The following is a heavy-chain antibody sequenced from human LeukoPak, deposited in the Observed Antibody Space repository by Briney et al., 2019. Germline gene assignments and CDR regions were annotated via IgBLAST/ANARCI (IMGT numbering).Heavy chain of an antibody. D-gene: IGHD4-11*01. CDR2: INSDGSST. CDR1: RFTLSSNW. V-gene: IGHV3-74*01. CDR3: ASVLTTTRNSCDY. Sequence: GGSLRHSCASSRFTLSSNWMHWVRPAPGKGLVWVSHINSDGSSTNYADSLKGGFTISRDNARNTLYLQKYRLRGEDTAVYYCASVLTTTRNSCDYWGRGTLVTVSS. J-gene: IGHJ4*02.